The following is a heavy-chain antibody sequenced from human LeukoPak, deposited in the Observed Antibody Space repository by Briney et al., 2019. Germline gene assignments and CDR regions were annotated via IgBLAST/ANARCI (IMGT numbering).Heavy chain of an antibody. CDR1: GFTFNTYG. J-gene: IGHJ6*03. CDR3: AKDTVKVTTIRRVPHYMDV. Sequence: GGSLRLSCAASGFTFNTYGIHWVRQAPGKGLEWVAFIRYDGSIKYYADSVKGRFTISRDNSKNTLYLQMNSLRAEDTALYYCAKDTVKVTTIRRVPHYMDVWGKGTTVTVSS. CDR2: IRYDGSIK. V-gene: IGHV3-30*02. D-gene: IGHD5-12*01.